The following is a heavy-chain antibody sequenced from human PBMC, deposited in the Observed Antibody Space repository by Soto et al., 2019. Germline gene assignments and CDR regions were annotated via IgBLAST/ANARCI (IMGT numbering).Heavy chain of an antibody. CDR1: GGSFSGYY. J-gene: IGHJ6*02. D-gene: IGHD3-9*01. CDR2: INHSGST. V-gene: IGHV4-34*01. CDR3: ASEPVPHWFNRGYYGLDL. Sequence: SETRSLTCAVYGGSFSGYYWTWIRQPPGKGLEWIGDINHSGSTNYNSSPKSRVPISVVTSTNHVSLTLWSVTVADTALSYSASEPVPHWFNRGYYGLDLWAPGTPVTVSS.